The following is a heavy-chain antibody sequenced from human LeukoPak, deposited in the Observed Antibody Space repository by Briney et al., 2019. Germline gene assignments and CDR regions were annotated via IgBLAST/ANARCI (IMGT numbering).Heavy chain of an antibody. CDR2: IYYSGST. Sequence: SETLSLTCTVSGGSISSYYWSWIRQPPGKGLEWIGYIYYSGSTNYNPSLKSRVTISVDTSKNQFSLKLSSVIAADTAVYYCARHSTSGYYYDFDYWGQGTLVTVSS. V-gene: IGHV4-59*08. CDR1: GGSISSYY. D-gene: IGHD3-22*01. J-gene: IGHJ4*02. CDR3: ARHSTSGYYYDFDY.